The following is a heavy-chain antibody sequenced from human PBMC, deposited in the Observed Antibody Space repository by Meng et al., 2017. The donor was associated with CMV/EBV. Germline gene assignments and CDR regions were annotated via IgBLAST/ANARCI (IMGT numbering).Heavy chain of an antibody. V-gene: IGHV4-61*01. CDR2: IYYSGST. CDR1: GGSVSSGSYY. J-gene: IGHJ6*02. D-gene: IGHD1-26*01. Sequence: SETLSLTCTVSGGSVSSGSYYWSWIRQPPGKGLEWIGYIYYSGSTNYNPSLKSRVTISVDTSKNQFSLKLSSVTAADTAVYYWARVWWELPLGGFYYYYGMDVWGQGTTVTVSS. CDR3: ARVWWELPLGGFYYYYGMDV.